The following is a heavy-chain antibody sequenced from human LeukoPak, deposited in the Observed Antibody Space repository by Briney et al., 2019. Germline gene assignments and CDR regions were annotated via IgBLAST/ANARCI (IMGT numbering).Heavy chain of an antibody. D-gene: IGHD6-13*01. CDR1: GFTLSSYW. CDR3: ARDSNRIAAAGTLDH. Sequence: GGSLRLSCAASGFTLSSYWMHWVRQAPGKGLVWVSRINGDGSSSTYADSVKGRFTISRDNSKNTLYLQMNSLRAEDTAVYYCARDSNRIAAAGTLDHWGQGTLVTVSS. V-gene: IGHV3-74*01. J-gene: IGHJ4*02. CDR2: INGDGSSS.